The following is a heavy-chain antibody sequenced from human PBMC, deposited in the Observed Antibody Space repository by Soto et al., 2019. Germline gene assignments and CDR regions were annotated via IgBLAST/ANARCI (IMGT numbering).Heavy chain of an antibody. CDR1: GDSISSSSHY. J-gene: IGHJ4*02. CDR2: IYYSGTT. V-gene: IGHV4-39*01. CDR3: ARKIASSWDSFDS. Sequence: PSETLSLTCTVSGDSISSSSHYWGWIRQPPGKGLEWIGSIYYSGTTHYNPSLKSRVIITGDSPKNQFSLKVNSVTAADTAVYYCARKIASSWDSFDSWGQGALVTVSS. D-gene: IGHD6-13*01.